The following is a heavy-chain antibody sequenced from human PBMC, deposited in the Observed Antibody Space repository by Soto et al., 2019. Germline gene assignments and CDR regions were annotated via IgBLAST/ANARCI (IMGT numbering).Heavy chain of an antibody. CDR2: IYYSGST. V-gene: IGHV4-59*08. J-gene: IGHJ4*02. D-gene: IGHD5-12*01. Sequence: SETLSLTCTVSGGSISSYYWSWIRQPPGKGLEWIGYIYYSGSTNYNPSLKSRVTISVDTSKNQFSLKLSSVTAADTAVYYCARVGGYDLDFDYWGQGTLVTVSS. CDR1: GGSISSYY. CDR3: ARVGGYDLDFDY.